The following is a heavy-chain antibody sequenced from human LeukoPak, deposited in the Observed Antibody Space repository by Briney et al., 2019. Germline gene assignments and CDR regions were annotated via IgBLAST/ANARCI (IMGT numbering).Heavy chain of an antibody. CDR2: IYYSGST. D-gene: IGHD6-13*01. CDR3: ARHVGYSSSFYWYFDL. CDR1: GGSISSYY. Sequence: SETLSLTCTVSGGSISSYYWSWIRQPPGKGLEWIGYIYYSGSTNYNPSLKSRVTISVDTSKNQFSLKLSSVAAADTAVYYCARHVGYSSSFYWYFDLWGRGTLVTVSS. J-gene: IGHJ2*01. V-gene: IGHV4-59*08.